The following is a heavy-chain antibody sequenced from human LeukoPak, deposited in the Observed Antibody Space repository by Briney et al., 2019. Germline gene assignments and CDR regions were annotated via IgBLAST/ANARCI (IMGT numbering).Heavy chain of an antibody. D-gene: IGHD2-15*01. J-gene: IGHJ5*02. CDR2: IYYSGST. CDR3: ARAPYCSGGSCYRPGSWFDP. V-gene: IGHV4-59*01. Sequence: SETLSLTCTVSGGSISSYYWSWIRQPPGKGLEGIGYIYYSGSTNYNPSLKSRVTISVDTSKNQFSLKLSSVTAADTAVYYCARAPYCSGGSCYRPGSWFDPWGQGTLVTVSS. CDR1: GGSISSYY.